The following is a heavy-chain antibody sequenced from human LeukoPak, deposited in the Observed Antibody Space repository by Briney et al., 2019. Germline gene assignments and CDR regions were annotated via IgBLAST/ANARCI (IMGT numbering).Heavy chain of an antibody. CDR2: IYHSGST. D-gene: IGHD7-27*01. CDR1: GGSISSSNW. Sequence: SETLSLTCAVSGGSISSSNWWSWIRQPPGKGLEWIGEIYHSGSTNYNPSLKSRVTISVDKSKTQFSLKLISVTAADTAVYYCASRKLGNDYWGQGTLVTVSS. CDR3: ASRKLGNDY. V-gene: IGHV4-4*02. J-gene: IGHJ4*02.